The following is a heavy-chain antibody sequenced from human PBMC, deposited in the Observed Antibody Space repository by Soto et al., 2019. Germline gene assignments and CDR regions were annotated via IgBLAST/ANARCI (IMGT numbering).Heavy chain of an antibody. D-gene: IGHD4-17*01. CDR3: ARGAHYGGSYWYFDL. J-gene: IGHJ2*01. CDR1: GYTFTSYG. Sequence: QVQLVQSGAEVKKPGASVKVSCKASGYTFTSYGISWVRQAPGQGLEWMGWISAYNGNTNYAQKLQGRVTMTTDTSTSTAYMELRSRRSADTAVYYCARGAHYGGSYWYFDLWGRGTLVTVSS. CDR2: ISAYNGNT. V-gene: IGHV1-18*04.